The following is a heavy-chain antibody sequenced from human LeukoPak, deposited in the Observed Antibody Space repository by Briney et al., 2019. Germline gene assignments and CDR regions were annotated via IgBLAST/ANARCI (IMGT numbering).Heavy chain of an antibody. CDR3: AKNLYNWNGNDAFDI. J-gene: IGHJ3*02. CDR1: GFTFSSYA. D-gene: IGHD1-20*01. Sequence: GGSLRLSCAASGFTFSSYAMSWVRQAPGKGLEWVSAISGSGGSTYYADSVKGRFTISRDNSRNTLYLQMNSLRAEDTAVYYCAKNLYNWNGNDAFDIWGQGTMVTVSS. V-gene: IGHV3-23*01. CDR2: ISGSGGST.